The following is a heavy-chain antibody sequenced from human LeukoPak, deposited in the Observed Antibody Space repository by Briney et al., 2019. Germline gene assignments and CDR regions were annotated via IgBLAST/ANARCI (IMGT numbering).Heavy chain of an antibody. CDR1: GGSISSGSYY. CDR3: ARDSVAGTRAGGYYYYGMDV. CDR2: IYTSGST. J-gene: IGHJ6*02. D-gene: IGHD6-19*01. V-gene: IGHV4-61*02. Sequence: SETLSLTCTVSGGSISSGSYYWSWIRQPAGNGLEWIGRIYTSGSTNYNPSLKSRVTISVDTSKNQFSLKLSSVTAADTAVYYCARDSVAGTRAGGYYYYGMDVWGQGTTVTVSS.